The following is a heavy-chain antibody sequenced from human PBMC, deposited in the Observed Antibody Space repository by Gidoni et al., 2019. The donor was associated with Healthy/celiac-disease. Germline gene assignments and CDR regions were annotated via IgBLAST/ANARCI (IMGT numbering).Heavy chain of an antibody. D-gene: IGHD3-10*01. J-gene: IGHJ6*02. CDR3: TTTPYYYGSGSYYNPRGYYNYGMDV. V-gene: IGHV3-15*01. CDR2: IKRKTDGGTT. CDR1: GFTFSNAW. Sequence: EVQLVESGGGLVKPGGSLRLSCAASGFTFSNAWMSWVRQAPGKGLEWVGRIKRKTDGGTTDYAAPVKGRFTISRDDSKNTLYLQMNSLKTEDTAVYYCTTTPYYYGSGSYYNPRGYYNYGMDVWGQGTTVTVSS.